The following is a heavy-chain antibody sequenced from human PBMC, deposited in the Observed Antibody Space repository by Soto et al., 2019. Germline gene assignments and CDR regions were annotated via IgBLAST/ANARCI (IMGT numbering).Heavy chain of an antibody. CDR3: VRLIGNSWLYD. Sequence: SQTLSLTCAISGDSVSSDSVTWNWIRQSPSRGLEWLGRTYYRSKWYSDYALSVKSRVTINADMSKNQVSLQLNSVTPEDSAVEDCVRLIGNSWLYDWGQGSLVTVSS. CDR1: GDSVSSDSVT. CDR2: TYYRSKWYS. D-gene: IGHD2-8*01. V-gene: IGHV6-1*01. J-gene: IGHJ5*01.